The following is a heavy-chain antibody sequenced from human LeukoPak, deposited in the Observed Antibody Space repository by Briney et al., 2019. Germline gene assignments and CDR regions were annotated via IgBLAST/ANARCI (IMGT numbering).Heavy chain of an antibody. CDR2: ISSSSSYI. CDR1: GFTFSSYS. V-gene: IGHV3-21*01. CDR3: TRVGYIDEGIDY. D-gene: IGHD5-24*01. Sequence: GGSLRLSCAASGFTFSSYSMNWVRQAPGKGLEWVSPISSSSSYIYYADSVKGRFTISRDNAKNSLYLQMNSLRAEDTAIYYCTRVGYIDEGIDYWGQGTLVTVSS. J-gene: IGHJ4*02.